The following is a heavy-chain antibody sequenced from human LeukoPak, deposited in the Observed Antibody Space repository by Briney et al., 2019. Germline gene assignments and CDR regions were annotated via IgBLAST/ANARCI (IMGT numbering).Heavy chain of an antibody. Sequence: PSETLSLTCTVSGGSITSSNYYWGWIRQPPGKGLEWIGSFYYSGSTNYNPSLKSRVTISVDTSKNQFSLKLSSVTAADTAVYYCVYYYGSGSVEYWGQGTLVTVSS. CDR1: GGSITSSNYY. CDR2: FYYSGST. J-gene: IGHJ4*02. CDR3: VYYYGSGSVEY. V-gene: IGHV4-39*01. D-gene: IGHD3-10*01.